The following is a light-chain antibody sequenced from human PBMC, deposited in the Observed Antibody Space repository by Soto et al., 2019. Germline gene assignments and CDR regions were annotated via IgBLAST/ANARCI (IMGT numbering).Light chain of an antibody. CDR3: QSYDSSLSGSV. CDR2: DNT. J-gene: IGLJ2*01. Sequence: QSVLTQPPSVSGAPRQRVTISCTGSKSNIGAGYDVHWYQQLPGTAPKLLIYDNTNRPSGVPDRFSGSKSGTSASLAITGLQAEDEADYYCQSYDSSLSGSVFGGGTKLTVL. CDR1: KSNIGAGYD. V-gene: IGLV1-40*01.